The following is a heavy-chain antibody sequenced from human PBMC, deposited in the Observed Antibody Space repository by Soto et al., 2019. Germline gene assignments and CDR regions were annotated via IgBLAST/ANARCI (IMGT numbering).Heavy chain of an antibody. CDR3: ARDGDDNRSQDAYDI. V-gene: IGHV3-23*01. CDR2: ISVGAGTT. D-gene: IGHD3-22*01. J-gene: IGHJ3*02. CDR1: GFTFNNYA. Sequence: EVQLLESGGDLVQPGGSLRLSCAASGFTFNNYAMTWVRQAPGKGLEWVSTISVGAGTTYYAGSVKGRFTITRDNSKSTLYLQMNSMRAEDTAVYYCARDGDDNRSQDAYDIWGRGTMVTVSS.